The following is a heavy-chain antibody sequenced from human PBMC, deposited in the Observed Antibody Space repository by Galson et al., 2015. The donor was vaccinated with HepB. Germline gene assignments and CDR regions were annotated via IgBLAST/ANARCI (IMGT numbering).Heavy chain of an antibody. CDR2: IIPILGIA. V-gene: IGHV1-69*02. Sequence: SVKVSCKASGGTFSSYTISWVRQAPGQGLEWMGRIIPILGIANYAQKFQGRVTITADKSTSTAYMELSSLRSEDTAVYYCSVRGITFGGVIENYYYYGMDVWGQGTTVTVSS. J-gene: IGHJ6*02. CDR1: GGTFSSYT. D-gene: IGHD3-16*02. CDR3: SVRGITFGGVIENYYYYGMDV.